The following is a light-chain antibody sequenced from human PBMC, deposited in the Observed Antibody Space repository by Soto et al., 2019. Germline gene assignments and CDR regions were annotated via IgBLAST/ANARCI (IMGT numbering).Light chain of an antibody. Sequence: IQMTQSPSSLSASVGDRVPITCRASQSISYFLNWYQQKSGTAPKLLIYAASSLQSGVPLRFSGSESGPDFTLTITNLQPEDFATYYCQQTYSVPFTFGPGTKVDV. CDR3: QQTYSVPFT. CDR1: QSISYF. CDR2: AAS. V-gene: IGKV1-39*01. J-gene: IGKJ3*01.